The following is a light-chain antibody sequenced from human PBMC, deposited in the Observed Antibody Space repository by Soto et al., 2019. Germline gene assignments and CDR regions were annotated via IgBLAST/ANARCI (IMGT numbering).Light chain of an antibody. CDR2: DAS. Sequence: QSQATLSLSPGKRATLAVRASQSVSSYLAWYQQKPGQAPRLLIYDASNRATGIPARFSGSGSGTDFTLPISSLEREAFAANSCQKCSTVVRDFGQGTRLEIK. CDR3: QKCSTVVRD. J-gene: IGKJ5*01. V-gene: IGKV3-11*01. CDR1: QSVSSY.